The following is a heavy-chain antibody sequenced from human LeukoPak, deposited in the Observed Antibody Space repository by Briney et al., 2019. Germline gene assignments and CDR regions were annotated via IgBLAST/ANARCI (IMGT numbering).Heavy chain of an antibody. CDR2: ISSSSSYI. CDR3: AKVVTTVTTTTLDY. CDR1: GFTFSSYS. V-gene: IGHV3-21*04. Sequence: GGSLRLSCAASGFTFSSYSMNWVRQAPGKGLEWVSSISSSSSYIYYADSVKGRFTISRDNAKNSLYLQMNSLRAEDTAVYYCAKVVTTVTTTTLDYWGQGTLVTVSS. J-gene: IGHJ4*02. D-gene: IGHD4-17*01.